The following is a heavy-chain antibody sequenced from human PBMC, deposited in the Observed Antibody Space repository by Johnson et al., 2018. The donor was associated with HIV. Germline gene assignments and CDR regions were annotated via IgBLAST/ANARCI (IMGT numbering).Heavy chain of an antibody. J-gene: IGHJ3*02. Sequence: VQLVESGGGVVQPGRSLRLSCAVSGFTFSSFGMHWVRQAPGKGLEWMAVISSAGTDKYYADSVKGRFTISRDNSKNTLYLQMNSLRVEDTAVYYCAKGRNTYGADVFDSWGQGTMVTVSS. V-gene: IGHV3-30*18. D-gene: IGHD4/OR15-4a*01. CDR1: GFTFSSFG. CDR3: AKGRNTYGADVFDS. CDR2: ISSAGTDK.